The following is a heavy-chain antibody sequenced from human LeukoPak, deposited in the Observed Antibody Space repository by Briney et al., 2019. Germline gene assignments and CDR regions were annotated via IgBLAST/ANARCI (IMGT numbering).Heavy chain of an antibody. J-gene: IGHJ4*02. V-gene: IGHV1-3*01. CDR3: AIRDGYRDY. D-gene: IGHD5-24*01. CDR2: ISAANGYA. CDR1: GYTFTAYA. Sequence: GASVTVSCKASGYTFTAYAIHWVRQAPGQTLEWLGWISAANGYAKYSPKLQGRVVITRDTSASTAYMELSSLTSEDKAVYYCAIRDGYRDYWGQGTLVSVSS.